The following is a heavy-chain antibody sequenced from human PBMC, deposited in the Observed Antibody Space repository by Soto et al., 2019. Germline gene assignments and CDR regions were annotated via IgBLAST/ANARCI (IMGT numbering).Heavy chain of an antibody. V-gene: IGHV3-33*01. CDR2: IWYDGSNK. J-gene: IGHJ6*02. CDR1: EFTFSNYG. D-gene: IGHD6-19*01. Sequence: GGSLRLSCAASEFTFSNYGMHWVRQSPGKGLEWVAVIWYDGSNKYYADSVKGRFTISRDNSKNTLYLQMNSLRAEDTAVYYCARDDIPGRAVAIYGMDVWGQGTTVTVSS. CDR3: ARDDIPGRAVAIYGMDV.